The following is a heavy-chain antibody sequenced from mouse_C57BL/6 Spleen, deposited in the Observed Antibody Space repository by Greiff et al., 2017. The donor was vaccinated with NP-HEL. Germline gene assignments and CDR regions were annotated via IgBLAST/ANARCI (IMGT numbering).Heavy chain of an antibody. Sequence: VQLQQSGAELVRPGTSVKVSCKASGYAFTNYLIEWVKQRPGQGLEWIGVINPGSGGTNYNEKFKGKATLTADKSSSTAYMQLSSLTSEDSAVYFGARSGYYGSSYGFAYWGQGTLVTVSA. J-gene: IGHJ3*01. V-gene: IGHV1-54*01. CDR2: INPGSGGT. CDR1: GYAFTNYL. D-gene: IGHD1-1*01. CDR3: ARSGYYGSSYGFAY.